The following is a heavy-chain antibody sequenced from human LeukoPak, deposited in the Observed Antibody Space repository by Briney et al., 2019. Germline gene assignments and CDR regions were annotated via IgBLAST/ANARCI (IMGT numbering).Heavy chain of an antibody. Sequence: SETLSLTCTVSGDSISSYYWSWIRQPPGKGLEWIGYIYYSGSTSYNPSLMSRVTISVDASKNQFSLKLNSVTAADTAVYYCARHLGARLGARGTFFDYWGQGTLVTVSS. J-gene: IGHJ4*02. CDR3: ARHLGARLGARGTFFDY. CDR1: GDSISSYY. D-gene: IGHD3-16*01. V-gene: IGHV4-59*08. CDR2: IYYSGST.